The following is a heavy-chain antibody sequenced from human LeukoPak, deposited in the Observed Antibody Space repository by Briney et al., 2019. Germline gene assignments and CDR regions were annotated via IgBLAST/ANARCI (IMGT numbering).Heavy chain of an antibody. Sequence: GGSLRLSCAASGFTFSSYWMHWVRQAPGKGLEWVSRINRDGSSTSYADSVKGRFTISRDNAKNTLNLQMNSLRAEDMAVYYCARASGSYSFDYWGQGNLVTVSS. J-gene: IGHJ4*02. D-gene: IGHD1-26*01. V-gene: IGHV3-74*01. CDR2: INRDGSST. CDR3: ARASGSYSFDY. CDR1: GFTFSSYW.